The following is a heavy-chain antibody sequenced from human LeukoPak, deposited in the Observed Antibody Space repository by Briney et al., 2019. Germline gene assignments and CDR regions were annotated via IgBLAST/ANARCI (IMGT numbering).Heavy chain of an antibody. Sequence: SETLSLTCTVSGGSISSGDYYWSWIRQPPGKGLEWIGYIYYSGSTYYNPSLKSRVTISVDTSKNQFSLKLSSVTAADTAVYYCARRLCGGDCYSSRRNVYYFDSWGQGTLVTVSS. CDR3: ARRLCGGDCYSSRRNVYYFDS. V-gene: IGHV4-30-4*01. D-gene: IGHD2-21*02. J-gene: IGHJ4*02. CDR2: IYYSGST. CDR1: GGSISSGDYY.